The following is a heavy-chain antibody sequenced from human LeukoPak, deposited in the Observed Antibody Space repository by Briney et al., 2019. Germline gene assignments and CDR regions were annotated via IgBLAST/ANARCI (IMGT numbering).Heavy chain of an antibody. Sequence: SETLSLTCAVYGGSFSGYYWSWIRQPPGKGLEWIGEINHSGSTNYNPSLKSRVTISVDTSKNQFSLRLRSVTAADTTVYYCARGRGIRYTRRGTFDIWGQGTMVTVSS. CDR3: ARGRGIRYTRRGTFDI. D-gene: IGHD3-16*02. J-gene: IGHJ3*02. CDR2: INHSGST. V-gene: IGHV4-34*01. CDR1: GGSFSGYY.